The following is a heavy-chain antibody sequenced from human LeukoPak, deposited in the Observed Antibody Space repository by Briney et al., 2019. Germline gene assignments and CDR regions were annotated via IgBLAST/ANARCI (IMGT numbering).Heavy chain of an antibody. Sequence: SETPSLTCTVAGGSISSSSYYWGWIRQPPGKGLEWIGSIYYSGSTYYNPSLKSRVTISVDTSKNQFSLKLSSVTAADTAVYYCARSGYSYGGSGAFDYWGQGTLVTVSS. CDR1: GGSISSSSYY. D-gene: IGHD5-18*01. J-gene: IGHJ4*02. CDR3: ARSGYSYGGSGAFDY. CDR2: IYYSGST. V-gene: IGHV4-39*01.